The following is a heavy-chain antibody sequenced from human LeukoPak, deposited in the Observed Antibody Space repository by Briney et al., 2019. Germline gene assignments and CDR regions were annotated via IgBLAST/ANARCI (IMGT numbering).Heavy chain of an antibody. CDR3: ARQYCSSTSCFDAFDI. Sequence: PGRSLRLSCAASGFTFDDYAMHWVRQAPGKGLEWVSGISWNSGSIGYADSVKGRFTISRDNAKNSLYLQMNSLRAEDMALYYCARQYCSSTSCFDAFDIWGQRTMVPVSS. CDR2: ISWNSGSI. CDR1: GFTFDDYA. V-gene: IGHV3-9*03. J-gene: IGHJ3*02. D-gene: IGHD2-2*01.